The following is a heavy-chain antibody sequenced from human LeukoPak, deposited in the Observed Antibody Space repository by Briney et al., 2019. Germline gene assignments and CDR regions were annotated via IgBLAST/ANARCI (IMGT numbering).Heavy chain of an antibody. CDR3: ARGLQLWLRGVWYWFDP. V-gene: IGHV4-34*01. CDR2: INHSGST. Sequence: SETLSLTCAVYGGSFSGYYWSWIRQPPGKGLEWIGEINHSGSTNYNPSLKSRVTISVDTSKNQFSLKLSSVTAADTAVHYCARGLQLWLRGVWYWFDPWGQGTLVTVSS. D-gene: IGHD5-18*01. J-gene: IGHJ5*02. CDR1: GGSFSGYY.